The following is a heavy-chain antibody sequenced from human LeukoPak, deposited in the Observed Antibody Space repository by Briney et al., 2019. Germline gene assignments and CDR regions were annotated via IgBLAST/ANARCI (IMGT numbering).Heavy chain of an antibody. D-gene: IGHD3-3*01. CDR3: AKGWIFGVLVDV. Sequence: GGSLRLACAASGFSFSNYGMSWVRQAPGKGLEWVSSVSGGGDNTYYADSVEGRSAISRDSSKNTLFLQMNDLRAEDTAIYYCAKGWIFGVLVDVWGEGATVTVSS. CDR2: VSGGGDNT. CDR1: GFSFSNYG. V-gene: IGHV3-23*01. J-gene: IGHJ6*04.